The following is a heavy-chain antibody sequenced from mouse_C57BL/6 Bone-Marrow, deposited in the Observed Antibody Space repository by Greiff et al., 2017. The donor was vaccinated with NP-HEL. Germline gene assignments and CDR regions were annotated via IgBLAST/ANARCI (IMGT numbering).Heavy chain of an antibody. CDR3: ARWVYYFDY. Sequence: LQESGAELARPGASVKLSCKASGYTFTSYGISWVKQRTGQGLEWIGEIYPRSGNTYYNEKFKGKATLTADKSSSTAYMELRSLTSEDSAVYFCARWVYYFDYWGQGTTRTVPS. CDR2: IYPRSGNT. CDR1: GYTFTSYG. V-gene: IGHV1-81*01. J-gene: IGHJ2*01.